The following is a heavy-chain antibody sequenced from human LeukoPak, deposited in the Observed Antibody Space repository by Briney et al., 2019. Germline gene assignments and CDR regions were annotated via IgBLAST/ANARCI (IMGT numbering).Heavy chain of an antibody. D-gene: IGHD1-7*01. Sequence: GGSLRLSCAASGFTFSSYGMHWVRQAPGKGLEWVAVIWYDGSNKYYAVSVKGRFTISRDNSKNTLYLQMNSLRAEDTAVYYCARGGWNYFDAFDIWGQGTMVTVSS. J-gene: IGHJ3*02. V-gene: IGHV3-33*01. CDR1: GFTFSSYG. CDR3: ARGGWNYFDAFDI. CDR2: IWYDGSNK.